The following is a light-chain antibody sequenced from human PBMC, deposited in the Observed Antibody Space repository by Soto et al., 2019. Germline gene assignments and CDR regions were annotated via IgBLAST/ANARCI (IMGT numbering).Light chain of an antibody. CDR1: QSVSNY. V-gene: IGKV3-15*01. CDR3: QQYNNWPFS. CDR2: GAS. Sequence: EIVLTPSPATLSLSPGERATLSCRASQSVSNYLSWYQQKPGQAPRLLIYGASTRATGIPARFSGTGSETDFTLTISGLQSEDSAVYFCQQYNNWPFSFGQGTRLEIK. J-gene: IGKJ5*01.